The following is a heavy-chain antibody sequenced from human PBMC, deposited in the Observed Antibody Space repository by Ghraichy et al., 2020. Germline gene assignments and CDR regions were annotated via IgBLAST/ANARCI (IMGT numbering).Heavy chain of an antibody. CDR1: GFTVSSNY. Sequence: GGSLRLSCAASGFTVSSNYMSWVRQAPGKGLEWVSVIYSGGSTYYADSVKGRFTISRDNSKNTLYLQMNSLRAEDTAVYYCVLAMGSGSYYYYYYMDVWGKGTTVTVSS. CDR3: VLAMGSGSYYYYYYMDV. D-gene: IGHD1-26*01. CDR2: IYSGGST. J-gene: IGHJ6*03. V-gene: IGHV3-53*01.